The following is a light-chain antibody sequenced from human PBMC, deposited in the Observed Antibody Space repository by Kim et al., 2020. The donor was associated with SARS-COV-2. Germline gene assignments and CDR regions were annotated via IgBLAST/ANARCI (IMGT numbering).Light chain of an antibody. CDR1: QSVSSNF. Sequence: LSPGERATLSCRASQSVSSNFLAWYQQKPGQPPRLVIYGASTRATGIPDRFSCSGSGTDFTLSISRLEPEDFAVYYCQQYGRSSTFGQGTKVDIK. CDR3: QQYGRSST. CDR2: GAS. J-gene: IGKJ1*01. V-gene: IGKV3-20*01.